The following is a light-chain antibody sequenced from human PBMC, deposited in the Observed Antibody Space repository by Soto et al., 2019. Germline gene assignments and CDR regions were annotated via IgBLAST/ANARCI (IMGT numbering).Light chain of an antibody. CDR1: LSVSVY. J-gene: IGKJ1*01. CDR2: GAS. V-gene: IGKV3D-15*01. CDR3: QQYNNWPPWT. Sequence: IVLTPSPAPPSFSPGERATLSCSTSLSVSVYLDWYQQKPGQAPRLLIYGASNRATGIPDRFSGSGSGTEFTLTISSLQSEDFAVYYCQQYNNWPPWTFGQGTKVDIK.